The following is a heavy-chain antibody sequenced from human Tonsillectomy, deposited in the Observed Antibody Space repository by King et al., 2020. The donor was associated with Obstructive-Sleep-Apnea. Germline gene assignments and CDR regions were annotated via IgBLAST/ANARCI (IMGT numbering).Heavy chain of an antibody. D-gene: IGHD3-22*01. J-gene: IGHJ4*02. CDR3: AREGGYYDSSGYAPIFDY. Sequence: VQLVESGGGLVQPGGSLRLSCAASGFTFSSYSLHLVRQAPGKGLEWLSYISSGCTTIYYADSVQGRFTISRDNAKNSLSLQINSLSAEDTAVYFCAREGGYYDSSGYAPIFDYWGQGTLVTVSS. CDR2: ISSGCTTI. CDR1: GFTFSSYS. V-gene: IGHV3-48*04.